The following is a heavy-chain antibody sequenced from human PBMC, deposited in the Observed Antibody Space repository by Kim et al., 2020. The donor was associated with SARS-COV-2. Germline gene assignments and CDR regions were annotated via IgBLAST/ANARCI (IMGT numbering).Heavy chain of an antibody. V-gene: IGHV5-51*01. D-gene: IGHD5-12*01. CDR3: ARHRSGYDTKFDY. Sequence: YGPSIQGQVTISADKSISTAYLQWSSLKASDTAMYYCARHRSGYDTKFDYWGQGTLVTVSS. J-gene: IGHJ4*02.